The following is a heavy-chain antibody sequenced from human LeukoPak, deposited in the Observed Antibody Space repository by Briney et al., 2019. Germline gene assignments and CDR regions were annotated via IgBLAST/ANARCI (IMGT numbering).Heavy chain of an antibody. CDR2: IYHSGST. J-gene: IGHJ5*02. D-gene: IGHD2-2*01. V-gene: IGHV4-38-2*02. CDR3: ARDNRCSSTSCYPDHNWFDP. Sequence: SETLSLTCTVSGYSISSGYYWGWIRQPPGKGLEWIGSIYHSGSTYYNPSLKSRVTISVDTTKNQFSLKLSSVTAADTAVYYCARDNRCSSTSCYPDHNWFDPWGQGTLVTVSS. CDR1: GYSISSGYY.